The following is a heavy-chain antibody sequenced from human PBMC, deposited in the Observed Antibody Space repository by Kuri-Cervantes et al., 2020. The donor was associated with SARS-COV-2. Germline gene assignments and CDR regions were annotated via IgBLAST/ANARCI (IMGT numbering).Heavy chain of an antibody. J-gene: IGHJ3*02. CDR1: GGTFSSYA. CDR2: IIPIFGTA. D-gene: IGHD2-15*01. Sequence: SVKVSCKASGGTFSSYAISWVRQAPGQGLEWMGGIIPIFGTANYAQKFQGRVTITADESTSTAYMELSSLRSEDTAVYYCARGQVLEIVVVVAVTNSDDAFDIWGQGTMVTVSS. CDR3: ARGQVLEIVVVVAVTNSDDAFDI. V-gene: IGHV1-69*13.